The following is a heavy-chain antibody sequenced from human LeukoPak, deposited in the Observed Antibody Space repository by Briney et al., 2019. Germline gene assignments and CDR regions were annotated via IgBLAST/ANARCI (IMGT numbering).Heavy chain of an antibody. V-gene: IGHV1-2*02. J-gene: IGHJ4*02. Sequence: GASVKVSCRASGYTFTGYYIHWVRQAPGQGLEWMGWINPNNGGTNYAQKFQGRVTMTRDTSISTAYMELSRLRSDDTAVYYCARDYYDSSGYSLEFDYWGQGTLVTVSS. CDR1: GYTFTGYY. CDR2: INPNNGGT. CDR3: ARDYYDSSGYSLEFDY. D-gene: IGHD3-22*01.